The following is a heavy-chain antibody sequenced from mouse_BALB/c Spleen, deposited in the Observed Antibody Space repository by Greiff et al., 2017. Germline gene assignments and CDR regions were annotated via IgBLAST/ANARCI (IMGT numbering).Heavy chain of an antibody. CDR2: ISSGGST. J-gene: IGHJ4*01. D-gene: IGHD2-3*01. Sequence: EVQRVESGGGLVKPGGSLKLSCAASGFTFSSYAMSWVRQTPEKRLEWVASISSGGSTYYPDSVKGRFTISRDNARNILYMQMSRLRSEDTAMYYCGRGRDEGYSSLAMDYWGQGTSVTVSS. V-gene: IGHV5-6-5*01. CDR1: GFTFSSYA. CDR3: GRGRDEGYSSLAMDY.